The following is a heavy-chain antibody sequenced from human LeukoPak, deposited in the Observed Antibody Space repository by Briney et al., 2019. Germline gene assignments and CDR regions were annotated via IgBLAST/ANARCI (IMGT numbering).Heavy chain of an antibody. CDR3: AKAPEAGTYYFDY. J-gene: IGHJ4*02. CDR2: ISGSGAST. V-gene: IGHV3-23*01. CDR1: GFTLSTNA. Sequence: PGGSLRLSCLTSGFTLSTNAMSWVRQAPGKGLEWISGISGSGASTYYADSVKGRFAISRDDSRNTLYLQMNSLRGDDTAVYYCAKAPEAGTYYFDYWGQGTLVTVSS. D-gene: IGHD6-19*01.